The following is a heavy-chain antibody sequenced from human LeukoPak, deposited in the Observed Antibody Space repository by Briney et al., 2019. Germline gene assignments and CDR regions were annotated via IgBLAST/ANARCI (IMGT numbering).Heavy chain of an antibody. CDR2: IYYSGST. CDR1: GGSISSYY. Sequence: SETLSLTCTVSGGSISSYYWSWIRQPPGKGLEWIGYIYYSGSTNYNPSLKSRVTISVDTSKNQSSLKLSSVTAADTAVYYCARAAAGSDYYYYMDVWGKGTTVTASS. CDR3: ARAAAGSDYYYYMDV. D-gene: IGHD6-13*01. J-gene: IGHJ6*03. V-gene: IGHV4-59*01.